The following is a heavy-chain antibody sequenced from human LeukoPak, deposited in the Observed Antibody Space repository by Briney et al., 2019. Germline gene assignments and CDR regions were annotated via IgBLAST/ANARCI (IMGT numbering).Heavy chain of an antibody. CDR3: ALSGSYAPFDY. Sequence: ASVKVSCKASGYTFTSYGVSWVRQAPGQGLEWMGWISAYNGNTNYAQKLQGRVTMTTDTSTSTAYMELRSLRSDDKAVYYCALSGSYAPFDYWGQGTLVTVSS. V-gene: IGHV1-18*01. J-gene: IGHJ4*02. D-gene: IGHD1-26*01. CDR2: ISAYNGNT. CDR1: GYTFTSYG.